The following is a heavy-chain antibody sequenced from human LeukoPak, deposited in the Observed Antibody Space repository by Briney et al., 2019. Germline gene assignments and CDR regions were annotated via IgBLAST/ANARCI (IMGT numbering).Heavy chain of an antibody. J-gene: IGHJ4*02. Sequence: PGGSLRLSCAASGFTFSSYAMHWVRQAPGKGLEWVAVISYDGSNKYYADSVKGRFTISRDNSKNTLYLQMNSLRAEDTAVYYCARGSSSWFSTNYFDYWGQGTLVTVSS. CDR3: ARGSSSWFSTNYFDY. CDR2: ISYDGSNK. D-gene: IGHD6-13*01. V-gene: IGHV3-30-3*01. CDR1: GFTFSSYA.